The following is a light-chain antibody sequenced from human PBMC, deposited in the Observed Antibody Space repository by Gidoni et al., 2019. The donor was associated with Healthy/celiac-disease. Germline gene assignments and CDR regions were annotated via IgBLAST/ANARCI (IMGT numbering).Light chain of an antibody. CDR2: DAS. J-gene: IGKJ1*01. V-gene: IGKV1-5*01. CDR1: QSSSSW. CDR3: QQYNSLWT. Sequence: DIQITPSPSTLSASVGDRVTITCRASQSSSSWLAWYQQKPGKAPKLLIYDASSLESGVPSRFSGSGYGTEFTLTISRRQTDDFATYYCQQYNSLWTFGQGTKVEIK.